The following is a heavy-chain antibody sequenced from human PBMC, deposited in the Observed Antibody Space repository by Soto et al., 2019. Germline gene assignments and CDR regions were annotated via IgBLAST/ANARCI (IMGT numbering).Heavy chain of an antibody. J-gene: IGHJ6*04. V-gene: IGHV3-23*01. Sequence: EVLLLESGGGLVQPGGSLRLSCEASGFSFSSFAMNWVRQAPGKGLEWVSAIGDSGASTYYADSVKGRFTISRDNSRNTLYLQLNSPRAEDTAVYYCAKGVGLDVWGNGTTVIVSS. CDR1: GFSFSSFA. D-gene: IGHD1-26*01. CDR3: AKGVGLDV. CDR2: IGDSGAST.